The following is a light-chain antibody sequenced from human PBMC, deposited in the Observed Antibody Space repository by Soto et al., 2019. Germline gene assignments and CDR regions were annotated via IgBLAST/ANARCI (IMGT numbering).Light chain of an antibody. CDR1: KLGDKY. J-gene: IGLJ2*01. CDR3: QAWDNSPHVV. V-gene: IGLV3-1*01. CDR2: QDT. Sequence: SYELTQPPSVSVSPGQTASITCSGDKLGDKYACWYQQKPGQSPVLVIYQDTKRPSGIPERFSGSNSGNTATLTISGTEAMDEADYYCQAWDNSPHVVFGGGTKRTVL.